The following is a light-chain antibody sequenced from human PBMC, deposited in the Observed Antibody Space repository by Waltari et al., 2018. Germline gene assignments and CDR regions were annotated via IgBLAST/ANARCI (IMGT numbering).Light chain of an antibody. Sequence: QSALTQPAPVSGPPGQSITIPCPGTDSDVGAYAFVSWYQQHPGKAPHLIIYEVSNRPSGISNRFSASKSGNTASLTISGLQAEDEADYYCSSYTTSSAPGVFGTGTRVTVL. CDR2: EVS. CDR1: DSDVGAYAF. V-gene: IGLV2-14*01. CDR3: SSYTTSSAPGV. J-gene: IGLJ1*01.